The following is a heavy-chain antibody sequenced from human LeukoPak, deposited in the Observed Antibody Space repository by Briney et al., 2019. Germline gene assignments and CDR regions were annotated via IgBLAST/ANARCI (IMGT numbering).Heavy chain of an antibody. CDR1: GYTFTGYY. J-gene: IGHJ4*02. CDR2: INPNSGGT. D-gene: IGHD3-10*01. Sequence: ASVKVSCKASGYTFTGYYMHWVRQAPGQGLEWIGWINPNSGGTNYAQKFQGRVTMTRDTSISTAYMELSRLRSDDTAVYYCAREDMVRGVIIMGIDYWGQGTLATVSS. V-gene: IGHV1-2*02. CDR3: AREDMVRGVIIMGIDY.